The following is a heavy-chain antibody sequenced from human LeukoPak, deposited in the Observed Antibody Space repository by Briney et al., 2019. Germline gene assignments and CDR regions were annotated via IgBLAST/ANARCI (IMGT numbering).Heavy chain of an antibody. J-gene: IGHJ4*02. Sequence: PGGSLRLSCAASGFTFDDYAMHWVRHAPGKGLEWVSLISWDGGSTYYADSVKGRFTISRDNSKNSLYLQMNSLRAEDTAVYYCARVSARYSSGWPVGYWGQGTLVTVSS. CDR3: ARVSARYSSGWPVGY. CDR1: GFTFDDYA. V-gene: IGHV3-43D*03. D-gene: IGHD6-19*01. CDR2: ISWDGGST.